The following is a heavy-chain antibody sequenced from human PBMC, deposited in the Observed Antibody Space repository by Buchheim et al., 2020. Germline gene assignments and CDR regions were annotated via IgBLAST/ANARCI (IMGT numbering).Heavy chain of an antibody. Sequence: QVQLQQWGAGLLKPSETLSLTCAVYSGSFSGYYWSWIRQPPGKGLEWIGEINHSGSTNYNPSLKSRVTISVDTSKNQFSLKLSYVTAADTAVYYCARGYDILTGYGYYYYYGMDVWGQGTT. CDR2: INHSGST. V-gene: IGHV4-34*01. J-gene: IGHJ6*02. D-gene: IGHD3-9*01. CDR1: SGSFSGYY. CDR3: ARGYDILTGYGYYYYYGMDV.